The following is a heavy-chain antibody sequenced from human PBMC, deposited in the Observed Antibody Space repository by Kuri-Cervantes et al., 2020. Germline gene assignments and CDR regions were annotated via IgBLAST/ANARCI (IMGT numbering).Heavy chain of an antibody. CDR1: VYTFIGYG. Sequence: ASVKVSCKAPVYTFIGYGISWVRQAPGHGLEWMGWISAYNGESNYAQKFQGRVTMTTDTSTSTAYMELRSLRPDDTAVYYCARDTMIVAGPGDFDFWGQGTMVTVSS. J-gene: IGHJ3*01. D-gene: IGHD3-22*01. CDR3: ARDTMIVAGPGDFDF. V-gene: IGHV1-18*01. CDR2: ISAYNGES.